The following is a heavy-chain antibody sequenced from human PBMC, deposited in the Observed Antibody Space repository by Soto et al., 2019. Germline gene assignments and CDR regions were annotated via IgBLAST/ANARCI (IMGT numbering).Heavy chain of an antibody. J-gene: IGHJ4*02. CDR1: GGSISSSSYY. Sequence: SETLSLTCTVSGGSISSSSYYWGWIRQPPGKGLEWIGSIYYSGSTYYNPSLKSRVTISVDTSKNQFSLKLSSVTAADTAVYYCARDPNRYSSGWYYFDYWGQGTLVTVSS. CDR3: ARDPNRYSSGWYYFDY. D-gene: IGHD6-19*01. CDR2: IYYSGST. V-gene: IGHV4-39*07.